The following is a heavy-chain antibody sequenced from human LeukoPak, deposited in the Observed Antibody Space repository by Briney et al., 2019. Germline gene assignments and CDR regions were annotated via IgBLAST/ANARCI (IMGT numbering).Heavy chain of an antibody. V-gene: IGHV3-48*01. CDR2: IGSSTSNI. CDR1: GFTFSSYS. D-gene: IGHD1-26*01. J-gene: IGHJ4*02. Sequence: GGSLRLSCAASGFTFSSYSMNWVRQAPGKGLECISYIGSSTSNIYYADSVKGRFTISRDNSKNTLYLQINSLRAEDTAVYYCAALSGVGVKIGFDHWGQGALVVVSS. CDR3: AALSGVGVKIGFDH.